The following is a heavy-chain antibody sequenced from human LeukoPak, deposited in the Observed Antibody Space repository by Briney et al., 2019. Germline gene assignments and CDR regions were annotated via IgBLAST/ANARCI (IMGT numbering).Heavy chain of an antibody. J-gene: IGHJ5*02. Sequence: PSETLSLTCTVSGGSISSYYWSWIRQPPGKGLEWIGYIYNSGSTNHNPSLKSRVTISVDTSKNQFSLKLSSVTAADTAVYYCARDLAYSSSSGWFDPWGQGTLVTVSS. CDR1: GGSISSYY. V-gene: IGHV4-4*08. D-gene: IGHD6-6*01. CDR2: IYNSGST. CDR3: ARDLAYSSSSGWFDP.